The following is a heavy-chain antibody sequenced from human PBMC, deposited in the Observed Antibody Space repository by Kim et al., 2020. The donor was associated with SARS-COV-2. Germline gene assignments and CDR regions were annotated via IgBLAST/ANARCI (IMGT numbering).Heavy chain of an antibody. J-gene: IGHJ4*02. CDR3: TTGFDFAN. CDR2: FDPEEGET. Sequence: ASVKVSCKVSGYTLTDLSIHWVRQAPGKGLEWMGGFDPEEGETIFAQKFQGRVTMTEDTSTDTAYMDLSSLRSEDAAVYYCTTGFDFANWGQGTLVTVSS. V-gene: IGHV1-24*01. CDR1: GYTLTDLS.